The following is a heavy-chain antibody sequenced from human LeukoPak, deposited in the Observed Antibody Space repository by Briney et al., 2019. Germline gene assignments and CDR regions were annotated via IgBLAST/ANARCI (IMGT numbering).Heavy chain of an antibody. J-gene: IGHJ4*02. V-gene: IGHV4-34*01. D-gene: IGHD1-14*01. CDR1: GGSFSGYY. Sequence: SETLSLTCAVYGGSFSGYYWSWIRQPPGKGLEWIGEINHSGSTNYNPSLKSRVTISVDTSKNQFSLKLSSVTAADTAVYYCARGRNLLSHWGQGTLVTVSS. CDR3: ARGRNLLSH. CDR2: INHSGST.